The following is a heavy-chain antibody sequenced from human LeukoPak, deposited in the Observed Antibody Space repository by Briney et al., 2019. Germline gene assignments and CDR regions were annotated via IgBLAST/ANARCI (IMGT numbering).Heavy chain of an antibody. CDR1: GGSISSSSYY. CDR2: IYYSGST. J-gene: IGHJ6*02. Sequence: SETLSLTCTVPGGSISSSSYYWGWIRQPPWKGMEWIGSIYYSGSTYYNPSLKSRVTISVDTSKNQFSLKLSSVTAADTAVYYCARIAAETYYYYHGMDVWGQGTTVTVSS. CDR3: ARIAAETYYYYHGMDV. D-gene: IGHD6-13*01. V-gene: IGHV4-39*01.